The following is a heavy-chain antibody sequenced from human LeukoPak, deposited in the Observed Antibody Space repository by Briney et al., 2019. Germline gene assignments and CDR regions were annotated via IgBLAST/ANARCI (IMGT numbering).Heavy chain of an antibody. V-gene: IGHV1-8*03. CDR1: GYTFTSYG. CDR3: AREYSSSLGGFDP. CDR2: MNPNSGNT. J-gene: IGHJ5*02. Sequence: GASVKVSCKASGYTFTSYGISWVRQAPGQGLEWMGWMNPNSGNTGYAQKFQGRVTITRNTSISTAYMELSSLRSEGTAVYYCAREYSSSLGGFDPWGQGTLVTVSS. D-gene: IGHD6-6*01.